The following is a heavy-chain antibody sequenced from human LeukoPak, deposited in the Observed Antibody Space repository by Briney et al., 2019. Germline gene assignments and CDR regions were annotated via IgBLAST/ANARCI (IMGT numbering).Heavy chain of an antibody. J-gene: IGHJ4*02. CDR2: ISSNGGST. CDR3: ARDVQDYYGSGSLFVY. V-gene: IGHV3-64*01. Sequence: GGSLRLSCAASGFTFSSYAMHWVRQAPGKGLEYVSAISSNGGSTYYANSVKGRFTISRDNSKNTLYLQMGSLRAEDMAVYYCARDVQDYYGSGSLFVYWGQGTLVTVSS. D-gene: IGHD3-10*01. CDR1: GFTFSSYA.